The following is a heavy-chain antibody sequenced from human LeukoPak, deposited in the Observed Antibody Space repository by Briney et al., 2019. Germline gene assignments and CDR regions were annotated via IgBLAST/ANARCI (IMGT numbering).Heavy chain of an antibody. V-gene: IGHV3-30*04. Sequence: PGGSLRLSCVASGLTFSNSAMRWVRQAPGKGLEWVAIMSFDGSHERYGDSVKGRFTLSRDNSKNTLYLQINSLRTEDTAVYYCARGGKCSDGKCYLIDYWGQGTLVTVSS. CDR1: GLTFSNSA. J-gene: IGHJ4*02. CDR2: MSFDGSHE. D-gene: IGHD2-15*01. CDR3: ARGGKCSDGKCYLIDY.